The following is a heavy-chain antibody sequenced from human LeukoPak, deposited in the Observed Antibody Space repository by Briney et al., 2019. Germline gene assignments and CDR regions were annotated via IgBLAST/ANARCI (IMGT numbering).Heavy chain of an antibody. J-gene: IGHJ6*03. V-gene: IGHV3-53*01. CDR1: GFTFSSYS. CDR2: MFSRGST. Sequence: GGSLRLSCAASGFTFSSYSMNWVRQAPGKGLEWVSVMFSRGSTNYADSVKGRFTISRDNSKNTLYLQMNSLRAEDTAVYYCARDPEEYYMDVWGKGTTVTVSS. CDR3: ARDPEEYYMDV.